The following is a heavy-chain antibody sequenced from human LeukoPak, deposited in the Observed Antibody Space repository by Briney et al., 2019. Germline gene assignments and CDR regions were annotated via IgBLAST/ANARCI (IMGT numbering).Heavy chain of an antibody. CDR3: ARDRASEVTPPDY. CDR1: GFTFSSYS. CDR2: ISSSSSYI. D-gene: IGHD2-21*02. J-gene: IGHJ4*02. Sequence: GGSLRLSCAASGFTFSSYSMNWVRQAPGKGLEWVSSISSSSSYIYYADSVKGRFTISRDNAKSSLYLQMNSLRAEDTAVYYCARDRASEVTPPDYWGQGTLVTVSS. V-gene: IGHV3-21*01.